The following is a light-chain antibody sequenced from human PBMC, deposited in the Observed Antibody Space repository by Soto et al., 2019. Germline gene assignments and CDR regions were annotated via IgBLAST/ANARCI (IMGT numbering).Light chain of an antibody. J-gene: IGKJ1*01. Sequence: DIVMTQSPDSLAVSLGERATINCKSSQSIFYSSNNKNYLAWYKQKPGQPPKLLIYWASTRQSGVPDRFSGSGSGTDFTLTISSPQAEDVAVSYCQQYYRTPPTFGQGTTVEI. CDR3: QQYYRTPPT. CDR1: QSIFYSSNNKNY. V-gene: IGKV4-1*01. CDR2: WAS.